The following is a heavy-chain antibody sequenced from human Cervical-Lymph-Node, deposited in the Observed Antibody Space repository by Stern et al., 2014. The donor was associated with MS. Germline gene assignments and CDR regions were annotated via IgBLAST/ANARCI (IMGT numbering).Heavy chain of an antibody. CDR3: ASISLSRIDN. V-gene: IGHV2-70*04. D-gene: IGHD6-13*01. CDR1: GFSLTTSGMR. CDR2: ICWNDTK. J-gene: IGHJ4*02. Sequence: QVTLRESGPALVKPTQTLTLTCTFSGFSLTTSGMRVSWIRQPPGKALEWLEHICWNDTKFSNTSLKTRLTITTDNSTNHVALTMTNMDPVDTATYYCASISLSRIDNWGQGTLVTVSS.